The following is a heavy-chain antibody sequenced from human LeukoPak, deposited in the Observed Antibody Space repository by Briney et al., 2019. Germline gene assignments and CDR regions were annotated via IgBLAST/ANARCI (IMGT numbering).Heavy chain of an antibody. CDR2: TSGSGGDT. Sequence: PGGSLRLSCVASGFTFSNCAMSWVRQAPGKGLEWVSATSGSGGDTYYAHSVKGRFTISRDNSKNTLYLQMSSLRAEDAAVYYCAKSGASSSWSLYYYYYMDVWGKGTTVTVSS. CDR3: AKSGASSSWSLYYYYYMDV. V-gene: IGHV3-23*01. D-gene: IGHD6-13*01. J-gene: IGHJ6*03. CDR1: GFTFSNCA.